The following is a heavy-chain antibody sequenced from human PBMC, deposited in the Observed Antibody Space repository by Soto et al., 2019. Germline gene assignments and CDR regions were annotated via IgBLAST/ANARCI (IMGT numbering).Heavy chain of an antibody. Sequence: QVRLVQSGAEVKKPGASVKVSCKASGYTFTSYGISWVRQAPGQGLEWMGWISAYNGNTNYAQKLQGRVTMTTDTSTSTAYMELRSLRSDDTAVYYCARGSAANYDFWSGYYHWFDPWGQGTLVTVSS. D-gene: IGHD3-3*01. J-gene: IGHJ5*02. CDR1: GYTFTSYG. CDR3: ARGSAANYDFWSGYYHWFDP. CDR2: ISAYNGNT. V-gene: IGHV1-18*01.